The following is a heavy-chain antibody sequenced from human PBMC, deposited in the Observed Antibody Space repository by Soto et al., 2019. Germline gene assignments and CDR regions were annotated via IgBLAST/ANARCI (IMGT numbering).Heavy chain of an antibody. CDR2: ISSSSSTI. J-gene: IGHJ4*02. CDR1: GFTFGSYS. D-gene: IGHD5-18*01. V-gene: IGHV3-48*01. Sequence: GGSLRVSCAASGFTFGSYSMNWVRQAPGKGLEWVSYISSSSSTIYYADSVEGRFTISRDNAKNSLDLQMNSLRAEDTAVYYCAKDGGYSYGPYDYWGQGTLVPVSS. CDR3: AKDGGYSYGPYDY.